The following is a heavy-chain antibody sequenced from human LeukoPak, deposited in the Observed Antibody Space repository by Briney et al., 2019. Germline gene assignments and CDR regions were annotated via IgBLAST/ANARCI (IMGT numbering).Heavy chain of an antibody. V-gene: IGHV4-39*01. J-gene: IGHJ5*02. D-gene: IGHD6-13*01. CDR2: IFYSGST. CDR3: ARGGGRYSSSWYKVHWFDP. Sequence: SETLSLTCSVSSGSISNSNYYWGWIRQPPGKGLEWIGSIFYSGSTDYNPSLKSRVTISVDTSKNQFSLTLNSVTAADTAVYYCARGGGRYSSSWYKVHWFDPWGQGTLVTVSS. CDR1: SGSISNSNYY.